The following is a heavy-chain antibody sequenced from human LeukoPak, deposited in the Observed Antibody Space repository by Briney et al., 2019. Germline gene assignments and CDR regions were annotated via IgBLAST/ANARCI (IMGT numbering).Heavy chain of an antibody. D-gene: IGHD3-16*01. V-gene: IGHV3-74*01. J-gene: IGHJ4*02. CDR2: TSSDGSDDTNT. Sequence: GGSLRLSCAASGFTFSNYWMHWVRQAPGKGLVWVSRTSSDGSDDTNTIYADSVKGRFTVSRDNAKNTLYLHMNSLRAEDTAVYYCATDMITFGGVIDYWGQGTLVTVSS. CDR1: GFTFSNYW. CDR3: ATDMITFGGVIDY.